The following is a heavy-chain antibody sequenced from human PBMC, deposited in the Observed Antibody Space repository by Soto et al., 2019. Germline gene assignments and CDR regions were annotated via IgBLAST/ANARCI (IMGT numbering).Heavy chain of an antibody. CDR1: GFTFSSYG. V-gene: IGHV3-30*03. Sequence: HPGGSLRLSCAASGFTFSSYGMHWVRQAPGKGLEWVAVISYDGSNKYYADSVKGRFTISRDNSKNTLYLQMNSLRAEDTAVYYCARPLVRYLGDYYYMDVWGKGTTVTVSS. D-gene: IGHD3-9*01. CDR2: ISYDGSNK. CDR3: ARPLVRYLGDYYYMDV. J-gene: IGHJ6*03.